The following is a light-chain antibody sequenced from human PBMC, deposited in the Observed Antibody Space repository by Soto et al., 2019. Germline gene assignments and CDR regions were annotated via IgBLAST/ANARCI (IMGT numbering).Light chain of an antibody. CDR3: QKSYSSPIN. V-gene: IGKV1-39*01. J-gene: IGKJ5*01. Sequence: DIQITQSPSSLSASVGDRVTITCRASQSISSNLNWYQQKPGKAPKLLIYAASTLQSGVPSRFSGSKSGTAFALTISSLQPEDFATYYCQKSYSSPINFGQGTRLEIK. CDR1: QSISSN. CDR2: AAS.